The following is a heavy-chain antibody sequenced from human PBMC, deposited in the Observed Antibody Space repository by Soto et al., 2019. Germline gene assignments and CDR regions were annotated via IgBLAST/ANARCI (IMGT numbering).Heavy chain of an antibody. CDR1: GVSFSNYA. CDR3: ARDHCSSTSCSKPSTDWFDP. D-gene: IGHD2-2*01. Sequence: GGSLRLSCEASGVSFSNYAITWVRQAPGKGLEWVSRIGSSGSGTFYADSVKGRFTVSRDNSKNTLYLQMNNLRVDDTAVYYCARDHCSSTSCSKPSTDWFDPWGQGTLVTVSS. J-gene: IGHJ5*02. V-gene: IGHV3-23*01. CDR2: IGSSGSGT.